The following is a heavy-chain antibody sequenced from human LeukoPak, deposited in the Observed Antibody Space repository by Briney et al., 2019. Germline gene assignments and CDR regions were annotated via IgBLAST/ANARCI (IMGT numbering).Heavy chain of an antibody. D-gene: IGHD3-3*01. Sequence: GGSLRLSCAVSGFTFSNSAMSWVRQAPGRGLEWVSSISGSAGSSYYADSVKGRFTISRDNAKNSLYLQMNSLRAEDTAVYYCARAYRRAIFGVVIHNIDLWGQGTLVTVSS. J-gene: IGHJ5*02. CDR2: ISGSAGSS. V-gene: IGHV3-23*01. CDR1: GFTFSNSA. CDR3: ARAYRRAIFGVVIHNIDL.